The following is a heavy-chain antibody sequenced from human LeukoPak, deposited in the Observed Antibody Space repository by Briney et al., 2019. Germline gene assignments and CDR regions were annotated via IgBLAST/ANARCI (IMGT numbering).Heavy chain of an antibody. V-gene: IGHV3-33*01. CDR1: GFTFSSHG. CDR2: IWYDGSNK. J-gene: IGHJ4*02. CDR3: ARDPVTTWGYFDY. D-gene: IGHD4-17*01. Sequence: PGGSLRLSCAASGFTFSSHGMHWVRQAPGKGLEWVAVIWYDGSNKYYADSVKGRFTISRDKAKNTVYLQVNSLRSEDTAVYYCARDPVTTWGYFDYWGQGTLVTVSS.